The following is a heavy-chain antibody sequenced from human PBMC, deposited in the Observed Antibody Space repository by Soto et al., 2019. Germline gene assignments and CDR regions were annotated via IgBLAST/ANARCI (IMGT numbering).Heavy chain of an antibody. CDR2: IIPIFGTA. Sequence: QVQLVQSGAEVKKPGSSVKLSCKASGGTFSSYAMNWVRQAPGQGLEWMGGIIPIFGTANNAQKFQGRVTITADESTSTAYMELSSLRSADTAVYYCAIGTYSYDSIGYAGAFEIWGQGTMVTVSS. J-gene: IGHJ3*02. D-gene: IGHD3-22*01. CDR1: GGTFSSYA. CDR3: AIGTYSYDSIGYAGAFEI. V-gene: IGHV1-69*01.